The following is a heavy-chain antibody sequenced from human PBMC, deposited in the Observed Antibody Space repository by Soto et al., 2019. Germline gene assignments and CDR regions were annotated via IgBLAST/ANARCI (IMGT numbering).Heavy chain of an antibody. J-gene: IGHJ6*02. D-gene: IGHD2-2*01. V-gene: IGHV1-46*01. CDR2: INPSGGST. Sequence: QVQLLQSGAEVKKPGASVKVSCKASGYTFTSYYMHWVRQAPGQELAWMGMINPSGGSTTYAQKFQCRVTMTRDTSASIVYMELSSLRSEDTAVYYCARVGCSSASCSYYYYAMDVWGQGTTVTVSS. CDR1: GYTFTSYY. CDR3: ARVGCSSASCSYYYYAMDV.